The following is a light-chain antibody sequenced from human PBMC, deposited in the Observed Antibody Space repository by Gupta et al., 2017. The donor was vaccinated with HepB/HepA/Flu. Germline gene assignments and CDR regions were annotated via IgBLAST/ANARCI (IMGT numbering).Light chain of an antibody. CDR2: RNN. CDR3: AAWDDSLSGVV. Sequence: QSVLTHPPSASGTPGQRVTISCSGSSSNIGSNYVFWYQQLPGTAPKLLIYRNNQRPSGVPDRFSGSKSGTSASLAISGLRYEDEADYYCAAWDDSLSGVVFGGGTKLTVL. J-gene: IGLJ2*01. V-gene: IGLV1-47*01. CDR1: SSNIGSNY.